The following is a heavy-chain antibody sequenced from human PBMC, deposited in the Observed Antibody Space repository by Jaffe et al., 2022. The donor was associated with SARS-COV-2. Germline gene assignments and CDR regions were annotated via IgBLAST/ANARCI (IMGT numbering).Heavy chain of an antibody. CDR1: GFTFSSYG. CDR2: IWYDGSNK. Sequence: QVQLVESGGGVVQPGRSLRLSCAASGFTFSSYGMHWVRQAPGKGLEWVAVIWYDGSNKYYADSVKGRFTISRDNSKNTLYLQMNSLRAEDTAVYYCARQKSGPSSWRYYYYGMDVWGQGTTVTVSS. D-gene: IGHD6-13*01. J-gene: IGHJ6*02. V-gene: IGHV3-33*01. CDR3: ARQKSGPSSWRYYYYGMDV.